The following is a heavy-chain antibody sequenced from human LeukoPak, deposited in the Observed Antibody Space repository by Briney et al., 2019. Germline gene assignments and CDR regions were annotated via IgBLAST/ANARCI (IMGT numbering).Heavy chain of an antibody. D-gene: IGHD3-16*02. CDR2: IYYSGST. CDR3: ARLDYDFVWGTYRGFDY. J-gene: IGHJ4*02. V-gene: IGHV4-30-4*08. Sequence: SETLSLTCTVSGGSISSGDYYWSWIRQPPGKGLEWIGYIYYSGSTYYNPSLKSRVTISVDTSKNQFSLKLSSVTAADTAVYYCARLDYDFVWGTYRGFDYWGQGALVTVSS. CDR1: GGSISSGDYY.